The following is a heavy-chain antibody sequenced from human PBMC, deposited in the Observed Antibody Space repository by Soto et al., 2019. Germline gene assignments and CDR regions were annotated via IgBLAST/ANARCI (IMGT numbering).Heavy chain of an antibody. V-gene: IGHV4-59*01. CDR3: AGERSIAAAGRQIDY. D-gene: IGHD6-13*01. CDR1: GGSISSYY. Sequence: SETLSLTCTVSGGSISSYYWSWIRQPPGKGLEWIGYIYYSGSTNYNPSLKSRVTISVDTSKNQFSLKLSSVTAADTAVYYCAGERSIAAAGRQIDYWGQGTLVTVSS. J-gene: IGHJ4*02. CDR2: IYYSGST.